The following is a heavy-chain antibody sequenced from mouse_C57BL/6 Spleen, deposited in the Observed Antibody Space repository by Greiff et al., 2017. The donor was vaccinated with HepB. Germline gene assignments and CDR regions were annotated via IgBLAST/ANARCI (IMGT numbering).Heavy chain of an antibody. V-gene: IGHV5-4*01. CDR1: GFTFSSYA. CDR2: ISDGGSYT. J-gene: IGHJ3*01. Sequence: EVQLVESGGGLVKPGGSLKLSCAASGFTFSSYAMSWVRQTPEKRLEWVATISDGGSYTYYPDNVKGRFTISRDNAKNNLYLQMSHLKSEDTAMYYCARDGDDGYYAWFAYWGQGTLVTVSA. CDR3: ARDGDDGYYAWFAY. D-gene: IGHD2-3*01.